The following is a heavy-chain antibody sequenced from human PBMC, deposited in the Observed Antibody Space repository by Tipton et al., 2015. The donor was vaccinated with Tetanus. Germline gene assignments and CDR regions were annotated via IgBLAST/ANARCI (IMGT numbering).Heavy chain of an antibody. Sequence: SLRLSCATSGLSFSGYGLHWLRQAPGKGLEWVALVAYDGNNKYYADSVKGQFTISRDNSKDTLYLQMNSLRPEDTAVYYCARDGFYYGSGSYYRAFWGQGTLVTVSS. CDR2: VAYDGNNK. CDR1: GLSFSGYG. V-gene: IGHV3-30-3*01. CDR3: ARDGFYYGSGSYYRAF. D-gene: IGHD3-10*01. J-gene: IGHJ4*02.